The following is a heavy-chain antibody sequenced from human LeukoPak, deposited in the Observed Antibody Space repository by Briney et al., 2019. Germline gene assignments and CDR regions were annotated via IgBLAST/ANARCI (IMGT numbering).Heavy chain of an antibody. CDR3: ARVRRDYYDTD. V-gene: IGHV3-21*01. Sequence: GGSLRLSCAASGFTFSSYSMNWVRQAPGKGLEWVSSISSSSSYIYYADSVKCRFTISRDNAKNSLYLQMNSLRAEDTAVYYCARVRRDYYDTDWGQGTLVTVSS. J-gene: IGHJ4*02. CDR1: GFTFSSYS. CDR2: ISSSSSYI. D-gene: IGHD3-22*01.